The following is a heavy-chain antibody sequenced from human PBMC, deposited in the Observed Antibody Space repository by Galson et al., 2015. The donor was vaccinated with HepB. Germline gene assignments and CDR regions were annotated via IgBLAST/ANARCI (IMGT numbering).Heavy chain of an antibody. J-gene: IGHJ2*01. D-gene: IGHD2-15*01. Sequence: SLRLSCAASGFTFSSYAMSWVRQAPGKGLEWVSAISGSGGSTYYADSVKGRFTISRDNSKNTLYLQMNSLRAEDTAVYYCAKSGKYCSGGSCHTRGSYWYFDLWGRGTLVTVSS. CDR1: GFTFSSYA. CDR3: AKSGKYCSGGSCHTRGSYWYFDL. V-gene: IGHV3-23*01. CDR2: ISGSGGST.